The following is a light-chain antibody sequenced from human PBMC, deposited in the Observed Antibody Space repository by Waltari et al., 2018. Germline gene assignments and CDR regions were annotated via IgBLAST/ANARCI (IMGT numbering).Light chain of an antibody. V-gene: IGLV1-44*01. CDR2: SDY. Sequence: QPVLTQPPSASGTPGQRVTISCAGSRSNRGDFAVHCYQHLPQTAPKLLIYSDYQRPSGVPDRFSGSKSGTSASLAISGLQSEDEADYYCATWDDSLNGVVFGGGTKLTVL. CDR3: ATWDDSLNGVV. J-gene: IGLJ2*01. CDR1: RSNRGDFA.